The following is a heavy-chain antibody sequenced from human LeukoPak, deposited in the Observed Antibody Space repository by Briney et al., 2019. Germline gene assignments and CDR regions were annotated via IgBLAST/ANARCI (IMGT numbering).Heavy chain of an antibody. V-gene: IGHV4-30-4*01. CDR1: GGSISSGDYY. Sequence: SQTLSLTCTVSGGSISSGDYYWSWIRQPPGKGREWIGYMYYSGSTYYNPSLKSRVTISVDTSKNQFSLKLSSVTAADTAVYYCARPGYSSGSYDWYFDLWGRGTLVTVSS. CDR2: MYYSGST. D-gene: IGHD6-19*01. J-gene: IGHJ2*01. CDR3: ARPGYSSGSYDWYFDL.